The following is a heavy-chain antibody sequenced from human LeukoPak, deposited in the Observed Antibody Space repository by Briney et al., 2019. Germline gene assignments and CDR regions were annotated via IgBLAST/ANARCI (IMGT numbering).Heavy chain of an antibody. CDR3: ARAAAGGFGDFDY. Sequence: PSETLSLTCTVSGGSISSGGYYWSWIRQPPGKGLEWIGYIYYSGSTNYNPSLKSRVTISVDTSKNQFSLKLSSVTVADTAVYYCARAAAGGFGDFDYWGQGTLVTVSS. CDR1: GGSISSGGYY. V-gene: IGHV4-61*08. J-gene: IGHJ4*02. CDR2: IYYSGST. D-gene: IGHD3-10*01.